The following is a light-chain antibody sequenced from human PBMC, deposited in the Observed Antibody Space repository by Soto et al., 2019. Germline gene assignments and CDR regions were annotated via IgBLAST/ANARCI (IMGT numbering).Light chain of an antibody. CDR2: EVT. J-gene: IGLJ2*01. CDR3: CSYAGSSTFVV. CDR1: SSDVGSYNL. Sequence: QSALTQPASVSGSPGQSITISCTGTSSDVGSYNLVSWYQQHPGKAPKLMIYEVTKRPSGVSNRFSGSKSGNTASLTIFGLQAEDEADYYCCSYAGSSTFVVFGGGT. V-gene: IGLV2-23*02.